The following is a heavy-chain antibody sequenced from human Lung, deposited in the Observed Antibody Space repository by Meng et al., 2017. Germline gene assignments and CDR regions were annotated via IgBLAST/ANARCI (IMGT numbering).Heavy chain of an antibody. CDR1: GYSFTTYG. Sequence: QVQLVKSGAGGKKPGASVKVSCQASGYSFTTYGMHWLRQAPGQRLEWMGWINTDNGDTHYSQKFQGRVTITRDTSARTAYMELSSLRSEDTAVYFCARDERGGPYYFDYWGQGTLVTVSS. V-gene: IGHV1-3*04. J-gene: IGHJ4*02. CDR3: ARDERGGPYYFDY. CDR2: INTDNGDT.